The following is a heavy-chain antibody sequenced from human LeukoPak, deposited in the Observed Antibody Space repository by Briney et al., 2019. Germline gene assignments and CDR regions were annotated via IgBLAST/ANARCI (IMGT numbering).Heavy chain of an antibody. CDR1: GGSISSGDYY. CDR3: ARSLKRRRYCSSTSCLPYFDY. V-gene: IGHV4-30-4*08. CDR2: IYYSGST. J-gene: IGHJ4*02. Sequence: TLSLTCTVSGGSISSGDYYWSWIRQPPGKGLEWIGYIYYSGSTYYNPPLKSRVTISVDTSKNQFSLKLSSVTAADTAVYYCARSLKRRRYCSSTSCLPYFDYWGQGTLVTVSS. D-gene: IGHD2-2*01.